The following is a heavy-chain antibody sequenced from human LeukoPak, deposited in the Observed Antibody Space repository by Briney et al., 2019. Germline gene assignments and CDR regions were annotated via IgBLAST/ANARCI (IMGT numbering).Heavy chain of an antibody. CDR3: ARSGEVTTYFHYSWFDP. Sequence: SQTLSLTCTVSGGSISSGGYYWSWIRQHPGKGLEWIGYIYYSGSTYYNPSLKSRVTISVDTSKNQFSLKLSSVTAADTAVYYCARSGEVTTYFHYSWFDPWGQGTLVTVSS. CDR1: GGSISSGGYY. J-gene: IGHJ5*02. D-gene: IGHD4-17*01. V-gene: IGHV4-31*03. CDR2: IYYSGST.